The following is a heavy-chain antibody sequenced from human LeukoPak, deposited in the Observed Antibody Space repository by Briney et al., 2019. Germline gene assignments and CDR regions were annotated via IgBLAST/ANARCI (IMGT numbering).Heavy chain of an antibody. Sequence: SETLSLTCAVYGGSFSGYYWSWIRQPPGKGLEWIGEINHSGSTNYNPSPKSRVTISVDTSKNQFSLKLSSVTAADTAVYYCARGRLEYCSGGSCYHQFDYWGQGTLVTVSS. D-gene: IGHD2-15*01. V-gene: IGHV4-34*01. CDR3: ARGRLEYCSGGSCYHQFDY. CDR2: INHSGST. CDR1: GGSFSGYY. J-gene: IGHJ4*02.